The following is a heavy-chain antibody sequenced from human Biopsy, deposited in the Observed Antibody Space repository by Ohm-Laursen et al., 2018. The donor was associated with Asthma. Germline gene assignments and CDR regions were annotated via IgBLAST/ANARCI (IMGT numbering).Heavy chain of an antibody. CDR1: GLPFSSNG. CDR3: ASQSSGPDFWSGYYYFDY. CDR2: ISFDGRNK. J-gene: IGHJ4*02. V-gene: IGHV3-30*03. D-gene: IGHD3-3*01. Sequence: SLRLSCTASGLPFSSNGLHWVRQAPGKGLEWVAVISFDGRNKYYADSVKGRFTISRDNSKNTLYLQMNSLRAEDTAVYYCASQSSGPDFWSGYYYFDYWGQGTLVTVSS.